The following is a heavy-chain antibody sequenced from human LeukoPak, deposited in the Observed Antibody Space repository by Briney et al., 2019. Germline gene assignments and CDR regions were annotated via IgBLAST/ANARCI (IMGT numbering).Heavy chain of an antibody. D-gene: IGHD2-2*01. CDR1: GYTFTGYD. Sequence: GASVKVSCKASGYTFTGYDINWVRQATGQGLEWMGWMNPNSGNTGYAQKFQGRVTMTRNTSISTAYMELSSLRSEDTAVYYCARVVPAAGDAFDIWGQGTMVTVSS. V-gene: IGHV1-8*01. CDR3: ARVVPAAGDAFDI. CDR2: MNPNSGNT. J-gene: IGHJ3*02.